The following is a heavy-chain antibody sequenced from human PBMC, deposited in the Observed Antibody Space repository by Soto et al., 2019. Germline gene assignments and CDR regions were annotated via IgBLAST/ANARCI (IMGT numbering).Heavy chain of an antibody. V-gene: IGHV1-69*12. CDR3: ARDRNYDIHYYYGMDV. Sequence: QVQLVQSGAEVKKPGSSVKVSCKASGGTFSSYAISWVRQAPGQGLEWMGGIISIFGTANYAQKLQGRVKITADESTSKAYMELSSLRSEDTAVYYCARDRNYDIHYYYGMDVLGQGTTVTVSS. CDR2: IISIFGTA. J-gene: IGHJ6*02. CDR1: GGTFSSYA. D-gene: IGHD1-7*01.